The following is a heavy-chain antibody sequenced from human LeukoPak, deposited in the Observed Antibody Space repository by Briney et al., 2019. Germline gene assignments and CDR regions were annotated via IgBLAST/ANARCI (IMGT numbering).Heavy chain of an antibody. CDR3: ARENYYDSSGYDAL. CDR2: INHSGST. D-gene: IGHD3-22*01. CDR1: GGSFSGYY. J-gene: IGHJ4*02. Sequence: SETLSLTCAVYGGSFSGYYWSWIRQPPGKGLEWIGEINHSGSTNYNPSLKSRVTISVDTSKNQFSLKLSSVTAADTAVYYCARENYYDSSGYDALWSQGTLVTVSS. V-gene: IGHV4-34*01.